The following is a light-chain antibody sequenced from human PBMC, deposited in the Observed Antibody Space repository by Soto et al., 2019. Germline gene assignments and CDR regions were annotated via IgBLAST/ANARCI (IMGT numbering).Light chain of an antibody. CDR2: ATY. Sequence: DIQMTQSPSSLSASVLDRVNITFLASQTIAVYLNWYKQKPGKAPRLLIYATYSLQSGVPSRFRGSGSGKDFTITIRSMQNEDFENYYCKKSFSTHGKVGQGNKVDIK. J-gene: IGKJ1*01. CDR1: QTIAVY. V-gene: IGKV1-39*01. CDR3: KKSFSTHGK.